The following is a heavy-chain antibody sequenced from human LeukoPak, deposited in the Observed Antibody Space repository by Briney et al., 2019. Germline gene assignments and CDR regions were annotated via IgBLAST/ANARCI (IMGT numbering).Heavy chain of an antibody. D-gene: IGHD3-3*01. CDR2: IWYDGSEK. Sequence: PGRSLRLSCAASGFTFRNFGMHWVRQAPGKGLEWVAVIWYDGSEKYYADSVKGRFTISRDNSKNMLYRQTNSLRAEDTAVYYCVRDRNALQFLDYWGQGTVVTVSS. J-gene: IGHJ4*02. CDR3: VRDRNALQFLDY. V-gene: IGHV3-33*01. CDR1: GFTFRNFG.